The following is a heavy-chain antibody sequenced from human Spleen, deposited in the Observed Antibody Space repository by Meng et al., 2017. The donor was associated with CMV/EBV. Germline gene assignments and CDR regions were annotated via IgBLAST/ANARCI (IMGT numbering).Heavy chain of an antibody. CDR3: ARRRDFWGLFDY. V-gene: IGHV5-51*01. D-gene: IGHD3-3*01. CDR1: GYSFTSFW. CDR2: IYPGDPDP. J-gene: IGHJ4*02. Sequence: GESLKISCKGSGYSFTSFWIAWVRQMPGKGLEWMGIIYPGDPDPRYSPSFQGQVTISADKSISTAYLQWSSLKASDTAMYYCARRRDFWGLFDYWGQGTLVTVSS.